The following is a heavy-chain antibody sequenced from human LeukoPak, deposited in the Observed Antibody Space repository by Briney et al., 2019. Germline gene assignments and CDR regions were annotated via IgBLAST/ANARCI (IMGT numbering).Heavy chain of an antibody. V-gene: IGHV3-23*01. D-gene: IGHD5-24*01. CDR2: ISPNGVIT. CDR3: AKDDAWLQFGD. CDR1: GFTFSSHG. J-gene: IGHJ4*02. Sequence: GGSLRLSCAASGFTFSSHGMNWVRQAPGKGLEWVSGISPNGVITYYADSVKGRFTISRDNSKGTVYLQVNSLRPEDMAAYYCAKDDAWLQFGDWGRGTLVTVSS.